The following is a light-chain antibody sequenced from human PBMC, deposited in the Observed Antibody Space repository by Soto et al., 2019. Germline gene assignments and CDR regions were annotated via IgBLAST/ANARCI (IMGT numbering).Light chain of an antibody. J-gene: IGKJ3*01. V-gene: IGKV3-20*01. CDR1: QSVSSNY. CDR3: QQYGSSPFT. CDR2: GAS. Sequence: EIVLTQSPGTLALSPGERATLSCRASQSVSSNYLTWYQQKPGQAPRLLIHGASSRSTGIPDRFSGSGSGTDFTLTISRLEPEDFAVYYCQQYGSSPFTFGPGPKVDIK.